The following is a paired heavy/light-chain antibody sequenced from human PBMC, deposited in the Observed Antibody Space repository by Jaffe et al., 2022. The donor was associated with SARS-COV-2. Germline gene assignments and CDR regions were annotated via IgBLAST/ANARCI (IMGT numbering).Heavy chain of an antibody. J-gene: IGHJ4*02. V-gene: IGHV3-30-3*01. CDR3: ARDSATEYFDTTSLDL. Sequence: QEQLVESGGGVVQPGRSLRLACVASGFKFSSFAMHWVRQAPGKGLEWVAVLSYDGSHEYYADSVEGRFTVSRDNSKNTLYLQMNNLRPDDTAVFFCARDSATEYFDTTSLDLWGQGIRVTVSS. CDR2: LSYDGSHE. D-gene: IGHD3-9*01. CDR1: GFKFSSFA.
Light chain of an antibody. V-gene: IGLV1-51*01. CDR1: SSNIGKSS. CDR2: DNN. Sequence: QSVLTQPPSVSAAPGQRVTISCSGRSSNIGKSSVSWYQQLPGTAPKVVIYDNNKRPSGIPDRFSGSKSGTSATLGITGLQIGDEAEFFCGAWDDSLRTYAFGTGTKVTVL. CDR3: GAWDDSLRTYA. J-gene: IGLJ1*01.